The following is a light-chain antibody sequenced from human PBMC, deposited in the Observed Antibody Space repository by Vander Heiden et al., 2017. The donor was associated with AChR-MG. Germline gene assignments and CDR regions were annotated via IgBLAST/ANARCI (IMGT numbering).Light chain of an antibody. Sequence: QSALTQPASVSGSPGQSITLPCTGTSSDDGSYNLASWYQQHPGKAPKLMIYEVTERPSGISNRFSGSKSGNTASLTISGLQAEDEADYYCCSHAGSSTPYVFGTGTKVTVL. CDR3: CSHAGSSTPYV. CDR1: SSDDGSYNL. J-gene: IGLJ1*01. CDR2: EVT. V-gene: IGLV2-23*02.